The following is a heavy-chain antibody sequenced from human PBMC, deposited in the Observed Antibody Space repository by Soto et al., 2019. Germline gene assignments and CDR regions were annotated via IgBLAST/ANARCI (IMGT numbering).Heavy chain of an antibody. CDR3: ARERSDFWSGYWVVYGMDV. CDR1: GGSFSGYY. D-gene: IGHD3-3*01. V-gene: IGHV4-34*01. J-gene: IGHJ6*02. CDR2: INHSGST. Sequence: SETLSLTCAVYGGSFSGYYWSWIRQPPGKGLEWIGEINHSGSTNYNPSLKSRVTISVDTSKNQFSLKLSSVTAADTAVYYCARERSDFWSGYWVVYGMDVWGQGTTVTVSS.